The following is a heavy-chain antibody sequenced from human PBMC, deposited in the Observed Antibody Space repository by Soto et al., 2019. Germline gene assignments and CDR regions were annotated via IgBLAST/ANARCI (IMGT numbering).Heavy chain of an antibody. Sequence: QVQLVQSGAEVKKPGSSVKVSCKASGGTFSSYAISWVRQAPGQGLEWMGGIIPIFGTANYAQKFQGRVTITADESTGTAYKELSSLRSEDTAVYYCARTHSSSTPGGAYYSYGMDVWGQGTTVTVSS. CDR1: GGTFSSYA. V-gene: IGHV1-69*12. J-gene: IGHJ6*02. CDR3: ARTHSSSTPGGAYYSYGMDV. CDR2: IIPIFGTA. D-gene: IGHD6-6*01.